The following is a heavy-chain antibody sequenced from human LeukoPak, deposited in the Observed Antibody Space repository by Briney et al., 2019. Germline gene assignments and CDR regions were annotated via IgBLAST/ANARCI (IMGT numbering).Heavy chain of an antibody. D-gene: IGHD6-19*01. CDR1: GYTFTGYH. V-gene: IGHV1-2*02. J-gene: IGHJ4*02. CDR3: ARDRGDGSGWYDFDY. CDR2: INPNSGGT. Sequence: GASVKVSCLASGYTFTGYHMHGVRPAPGQGLEWMGWINPNSGGTNYAQKFQGRVTMTRDTSISTAYMELSRLRSDDTAVYYCARDRGDGSGWYDFDYWGQGTLVTVSS.